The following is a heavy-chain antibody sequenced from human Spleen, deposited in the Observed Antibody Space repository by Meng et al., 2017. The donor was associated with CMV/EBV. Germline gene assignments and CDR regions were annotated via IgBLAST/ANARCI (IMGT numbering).Heavy chain of an antibody. CDR2: ISGSGSST. D-gene: IGHD3-3*01. J-gene: IGHJ3*01. CDR3: AKDLGYYTHDTFDV. V-gene: IGHV3-23*01. CDR1: GFTFSGSA. Sequence: GESLKISCAASGFTFSGSAMSWVRQASGKGLECVSAISGSGSSTYFAESVKGRFAISRDNSKNTLYLQMNSLRAEDTAQYYCAKDLGYYTHDTFDVWGQGTMVTVSS.